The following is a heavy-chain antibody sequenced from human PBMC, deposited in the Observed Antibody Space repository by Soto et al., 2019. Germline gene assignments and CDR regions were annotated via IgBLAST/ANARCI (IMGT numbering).Heavy chain of an antibody. D-gene: IGHD5-12*01. CDR2: IYSSGST. CDR3: ARDGDGYNS. J-gene: IGHJ4*02. V-gene: IGHV4-61*01. Sequence: QVQLQESGPGLVKPSETLSLTCTVSGGSVSSGSYYWSWIRQPPGKGLEWIGYIYSSGSTSYNPSLKRRVTISADPSNNQFSLKLSSVTAADTAVYYCARDGDGYNSWGQGTLVTVSS. CDR1: GGSVSSGSYY.